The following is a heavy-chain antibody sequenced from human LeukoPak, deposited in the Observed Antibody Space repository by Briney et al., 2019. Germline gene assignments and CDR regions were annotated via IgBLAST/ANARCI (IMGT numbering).Heavy chain of an antibody. V-gene: IGHV1-58*01. D-gene: IGHD5-24*01. CDR3: AADRREPYAFDI. Sequence: SVKVSCKASGFTFTSSAVQWVRQARGQRLEWIGWIVVGSGNTNCAQKFQERVTITRDMSTSTAYMELSSLRSEDTAVYYCAADRREPYAFDIWGQGTMVTVSS. CDR1: GFTFTSSA. J-gene: IGHJ3*02. CDR2: IVVGSGNT.